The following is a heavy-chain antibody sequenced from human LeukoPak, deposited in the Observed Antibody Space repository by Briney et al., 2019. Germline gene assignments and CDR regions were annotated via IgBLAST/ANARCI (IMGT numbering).Heavy chain of an antibody. CDR2: ISSSSSYI. V-gene: IGHV3-21*01. J-gene: IGHJ4*02. D-gene: IGHD5-12*01. CDR1: GFTFSSYS. Sequence: GGSLRLSCAASGFTFSSYSMKWVRQAPGKGLEWVSSISSSSSYIYYADSVKGRFTISRDNAKNSLYLQMNSLRAEDTAVYYCARDPSPPGYSGYDFADYWGQGTLVTVSS. CDR3: ARDPSPPGYSGYDFADY.